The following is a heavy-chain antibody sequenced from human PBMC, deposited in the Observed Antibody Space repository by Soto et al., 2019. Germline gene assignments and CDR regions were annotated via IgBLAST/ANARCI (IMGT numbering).Heavy chain of an antibody. CDR1: GFSFSISP. CDR2: ISYDGTNK. D-gene: IGHD7-27*01. V-gene: IGHV3-30-3*01. CDR3: ARDPKTSGGQHWAFNYFDS. Sequence: GGSLRLSCAASGFSFSISPMHWVRQAPGKGPEWVALISYDGTNKFYADSVKGRFTISRDNSKSTLYLQVDSLRPEDAAVYYCARDPKTSGGQHWAFNYFDSWGQGTPVTVSS. J-gene: IGHJ4*02.